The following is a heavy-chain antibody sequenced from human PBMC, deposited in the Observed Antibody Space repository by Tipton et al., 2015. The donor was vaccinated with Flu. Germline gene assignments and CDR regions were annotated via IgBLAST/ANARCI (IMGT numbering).Heavy chain of an antibody. V-gene: IGHV4-59*01. CDR1: GGSISSDY. CDR2: ILYSGIP. CDR3: AKVLFGWVES. D-gene: IGHD3-16*01. Sequence: TLSLTCTVSGGSISSDYWSWIRQPPGKGLEWIGSILYSGIPKNNPSLKSRVTISGDTSKNQFSLQLRSVTAADTAVYYCAKVLFGWVESWAQGTLVTVSS. J-gene: IGHJ5*01.